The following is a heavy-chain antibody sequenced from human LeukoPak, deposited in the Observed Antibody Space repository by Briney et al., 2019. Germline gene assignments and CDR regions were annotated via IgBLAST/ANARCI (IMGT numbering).Heavy chain of an antibody. CDR3: ARAMRVDRFFDY. CDR1: GGSFNSGSYY. J-gene: IGHJ4*02. CDR2: IYTSGST. D-gene: IGHD5-12*01. V-gene: IGHV4-61*02. Sequence: PSETLSLTCTVSGGSFNSGSYYWSWIRQPAGKGLEWVGRIYTSGSTNYSPSLKSRVTISVDTSKNQFSLQLTSVTAADTAVYYCARAMRVDRFFDYWGQGILVTVSS.